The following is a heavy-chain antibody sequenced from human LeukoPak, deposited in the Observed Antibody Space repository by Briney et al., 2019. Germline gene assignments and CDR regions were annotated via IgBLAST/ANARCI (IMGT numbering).Heavy chain of an antibody. CDR2: INHSGGT. J-gene: IGHJ5*02. V-gene: IGHV4-34*01. Sequence: SETLSLTCAVYGGSFSGYYWSWIRQPPGKGLEWIGEINHSGGTNYNPSLKSRVTISLDTSKNQFSLNLTSVTAADTAVYYCARFTPQGYGWGGYNRFDPWGQGTLVTVSS. CDR1: GGSFSGYY. CDR3: ARFTPQGYGWGGYNRFDP. D-gene: IGHD3-16*01.